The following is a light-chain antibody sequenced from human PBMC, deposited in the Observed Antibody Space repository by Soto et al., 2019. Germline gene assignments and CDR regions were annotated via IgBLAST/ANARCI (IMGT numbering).Light chain of an antibody. CDR1: QSVSNW. V-gene: IGKV1-5*01. J-gene: IGKJ1*01. CDR2: DAS. CDR3: QQDNSYPWT. Sequence: IQLTQSPSTLSSSVVDRVTITCRASQSVSNWLAWYQQKPGKAPKLLIYDASSLESGVPSRFSGSGSGTEFTLTITSLQPDDFATYYCQQDNSYPWTFGQGTKVDVK.